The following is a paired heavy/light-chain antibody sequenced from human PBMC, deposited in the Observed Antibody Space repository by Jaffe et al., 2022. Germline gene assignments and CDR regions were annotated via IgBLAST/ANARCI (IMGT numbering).Light chain of an antibody. Sequence: DIQMTQSPSSLSASVGDRVTITCRASQSISSYLNWYQQKPGKAPKLLIYAASSLQSGVPSRFSGSGSGTDFTLTISSLQPEDFATYYCQQSYSTLLYTFGQGTKLEIK. V-gene: IGKV1-39*01. CDR1: QSISSY. CDR3: QQSYSTLLYT. CDR2: AAS. J-gene: IGKJ2*01.
Heavy chain of an antibody. J-gene: IGHJ5*02. D-gene: IGHD3-3*01. CDR2: INHSGST. V-gene: IGHV4-34*01. Sequence: QVQLQQWGAGLLKPSETLSLTCAVYGGSFSGYYWSWIRQPPGKGLEWIGEINHSGSTNYNPSLKSRVTISVDTSKNQFSLKLSSVTAADTAVYYCARGRVAYYDFWSGSGGINWFDPWGQGTLVTVSS. CDR1: GGSFSGYY. CDR3: ARGRVAYYDFWSGSGGINWFDP.